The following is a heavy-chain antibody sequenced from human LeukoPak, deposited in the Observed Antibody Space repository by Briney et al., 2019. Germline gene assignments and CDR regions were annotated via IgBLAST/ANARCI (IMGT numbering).Heavy chain of an antibody. CDR2: INPNSGGT. J-gene: IGHJ4*02. Sequence: ASVKVSCKASGCTLTGNYMHWVRQAPGQGLEWMGWINPNSGGTNYAQKFQGRVTMTGDTSSNTAYLELSRLISDDTAIYYCARARANWVFDYWGQGTLVSVSS. V-gene: IGHV1-2*02. CDR3: ARARANWVFDY. CDR1: GCTLTGNY. D-gene: IGHD2-8*01.